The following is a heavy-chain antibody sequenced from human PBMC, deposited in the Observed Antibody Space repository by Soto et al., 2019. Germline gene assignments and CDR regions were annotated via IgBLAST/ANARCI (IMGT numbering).Heavy chain of an antibody. V-gene: IGHV4-31*03. CDR2: IYYSGST. D-gene: IGHD5-18*01. J-gene: IGHJ4*02. CDR1: GGSISSGSYY. CDR3: ARQGYRYGQGLDD. Sequence: QVQLQESGPGLVKPSQTLSLTCTVSGGSISSGSYYWSWIRQLPGKGLEWIGYIYYSGSTYYNPSLKSRVTISVDTSKKQFSLKLSSVTAADTAVYYCARQGYRYGQGLDDWGKGTMVTVSS.